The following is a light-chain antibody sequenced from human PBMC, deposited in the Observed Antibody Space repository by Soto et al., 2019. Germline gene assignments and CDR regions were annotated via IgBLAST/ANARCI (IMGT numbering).Light chain of an antibody. J-gene: IGKJ5*01. Sequence: ETVLTQSPGTLSLSPGERATLYCRASQSVSSNHLAWYQQKPGQAPRLLIYGASSRATGVPDRFSGSGSGTDFTLTISGLEPEDFAVYYCQQYGSSSITFGQGTRLEI. CDR1: QSVSSNH. V-gene: IGKV3-20*01. CDR3: QQYGSSSIT. CDR2: GAS.